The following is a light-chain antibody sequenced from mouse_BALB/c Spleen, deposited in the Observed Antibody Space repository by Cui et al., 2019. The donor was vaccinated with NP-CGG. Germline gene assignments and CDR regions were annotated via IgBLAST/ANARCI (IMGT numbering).Light chain of an antibody. CDR1: PGAVTTSNY. V-gene: IGLV1*01. Sequence: QAVVTQESALTTSPGETVTLTCRSSPGAVTTSNYANWVQEKPDHLFTGLIGGTNNRAQGVPARFSGSLIGDKAALTITGAQTEDEAIYFCALWYSNHWVFGGGTKLTVL. CDR2: GTN. CDR3: ALWYSNHWV. J-gene: IGLJ1*01.